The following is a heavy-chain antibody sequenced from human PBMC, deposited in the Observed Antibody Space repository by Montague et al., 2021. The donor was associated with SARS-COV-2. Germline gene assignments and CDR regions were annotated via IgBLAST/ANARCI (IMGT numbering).Heavy chain of an antibody. Sequence: SETLSLTCTVSFGSISTYYWSWIRQPPGKGLEWIGFIYNNGSTKYNPSLKRRVSISLDTSKNQFSLKLSSVTAADTAVYYCARQDAWAYCGDECYRGWFDSWGQGTLVTVS. CDR3: ARQDAWAYCGDECYRGWFDS. J-gene: IGHJ5*01. D-gene: IGHD2-21*01. CDR1: FGSISTYY. CDR2: IYNNGST. V-gene: IGHV4-59*01.